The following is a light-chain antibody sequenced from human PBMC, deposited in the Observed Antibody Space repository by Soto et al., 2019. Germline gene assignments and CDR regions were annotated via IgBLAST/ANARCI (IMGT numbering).Light chain of an antibody. Sequence: QSALTQPASVSGSPGQSITISCTGTSSDVGGYNYVSWYQQHPGKAPKLMIYEVSNRPSGVSNRFSGSKSGNTASLTISGPQAEEEADYYCSSYTTSSTIVVFGGGTKLTVL. CDR1: SSDVGGYNY. CDR2: EVS. J-gene: IGLJ2*01. CDR3: SSYTTSSTIVV. V-gene: IGLV2-14*01.